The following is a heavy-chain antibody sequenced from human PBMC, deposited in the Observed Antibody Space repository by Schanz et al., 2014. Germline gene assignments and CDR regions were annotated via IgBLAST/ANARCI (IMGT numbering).Heavy chain of an antibody. J-gene: IGHJ4*01. D-gene: IGHD6-13*01. CDR2: ISGSGGST. CDR3: AREQIMAAAGLVDY. Sequence: EVQLLDSGGGLVQPGGSLRLSCAASGFTFSTYAMSWVRQAPGKGLEWVSAISGSGGSTYYADSVNGRFTISRDNSKNTLYLQMNSLRAEDTAVYYCAREQIMAAAGLVDYWGHGTLVTVSS. V-gene: IGHV3-23*01. CDR1: GFTFSTYA.